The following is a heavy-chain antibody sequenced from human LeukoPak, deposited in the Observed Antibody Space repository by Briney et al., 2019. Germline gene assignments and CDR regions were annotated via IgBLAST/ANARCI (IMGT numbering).Heavy chain of an antibody. Sequence: GRSQRLSCAASGFTISSYGMHWVRQAPGKGLEWVAVISYDGSNKYYADSVKGRFTISRDNSKNTLYLQMNSLRAEDTAVYYCAKGRYYYDSSGFDAFDIWGQGTMVTVSS. J-gene: IGHJ3*02. CDR1: GFTISSYG. CDR3: AKGRYYYDSSGFDAFDI. V-gene: IGHV3-30*18. CDR2: ISYDGSNK. D-gene: IGHD3-22*01.